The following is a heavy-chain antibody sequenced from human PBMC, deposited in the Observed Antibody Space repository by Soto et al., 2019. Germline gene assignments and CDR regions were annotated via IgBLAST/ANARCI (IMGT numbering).Heavy chain of an antibody. J-gene: IGHJ4*02. CDR1: GGSISSNNYY. V-gene: IGHV4-39*01. Sequence: QLQLQESGPGLVKPSETLSLTCTVSGGSISSNNYYWGWIRQPPGRGLEWIASIYYTGSTYYNPALKSRVTIFVDTSKNQFSLKLSSVTAADMAVYYCARVNGGYSLGKGIDHWGQGTLVTVSS. CDR2: IYYTGST. CDR3: ARVNGGYSLGKGIDH. D-gene: IGHD2-15*01.